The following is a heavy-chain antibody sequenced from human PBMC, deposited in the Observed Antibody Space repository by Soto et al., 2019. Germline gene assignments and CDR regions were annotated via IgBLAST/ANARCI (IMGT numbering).Heavy chain of an antibody. CDR3: ARVSIQLWLLGPVYYFDY. D-gene: IGHD5-18*01. Sequence: GSGPTLVNPTETLTLTCTVSGFSLSNARMGVSWIRQPPGKALEWLAHIFSNDEKSYSTSLKSRLTISKDTSKSQVVLTMTNMDPVDTATYYCARVSIQLWLLGPVYYFDYWGQGTLVTVSS. J-gene: IGHJ4*02. CDR2: IFSNDEK. CDR1: GFSLSNARMG. V-gene: IGHV2-26*01.